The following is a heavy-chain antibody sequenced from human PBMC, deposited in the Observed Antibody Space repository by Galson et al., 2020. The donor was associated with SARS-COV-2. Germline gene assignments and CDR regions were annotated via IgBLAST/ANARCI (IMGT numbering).Heavy chain of an antibody. CDR1: GLTFTTYP. Sequence: GESPKIPRAASGLTFTTYPMSWARQAAGKGPEWVALISSDGSDEYYADYVKGRFTISRDSSMNTLFLQLNSLRGEDTAVYFCARDVGSYVAGADGIYFYGMDVWGQGTTVTVSS. J-gene: IGHJ6*02. CDR3: ARDVGSYVAGADGIYFYGMDV. D-gene: IGHD6-13*01. CDR2: ISSDGSDE. V-gene: IGHV3-30*04.